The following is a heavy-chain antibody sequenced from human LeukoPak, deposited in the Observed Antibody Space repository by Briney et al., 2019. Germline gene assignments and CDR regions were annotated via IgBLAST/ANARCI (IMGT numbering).Heavy chain of an antibody. V-gene: IGHV4-59*04. CDR2: IYYTGST. J-gene: IGHJ4*02. CDR1: GGSISSYY. CDR3: VKSGGYGLIDY. D-gene: IGHD1-26*01. Sequence: SETLSLTCTVSGGSISSYYWSWIRQPPGKGLEWIGNIYYTGSTYHNASLQSRVTISIDTSKNQFSLRLNSVTAADTAMYYCVKSGGYGLIDYWGQGTLVTVSS.